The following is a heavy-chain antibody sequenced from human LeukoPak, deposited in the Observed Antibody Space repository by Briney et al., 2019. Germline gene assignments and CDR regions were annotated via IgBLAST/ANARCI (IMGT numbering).Heavy chain of an antibody. V-gene: IGHV4-34*01. Sequence: SETLSFTCAVYGGTFSNYYWSRIRQAPGKGLKGIGEINDNGRINYNPSLMSRVTVSVDTSKNQFSLRLTSVTATDTAVYYCARRWNYGRNYYIDVWGNGATVSVSS. CDR1: GGTFSNYY. D-gene: IGHD1-7*01. J-gene: IGHJ6*03. CDR2: INDNGRI. CDR3: ARRWNYGRNYYIDV.